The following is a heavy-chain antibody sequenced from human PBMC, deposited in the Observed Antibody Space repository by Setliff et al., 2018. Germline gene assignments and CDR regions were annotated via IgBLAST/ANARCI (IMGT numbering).Heavy chain of an antibody. J-gene: IGHJ3*02. CDR1: GGSISSGDYY. CDR2: IHYTGVA. D-gene: IGHD5-12*01. Sequence: SETLSLTCTVSGGSISSGDYYWSWIRQPPGKGLEWIGYIHYTGVAFYSPSLKSRAAIAMDTSKNQVTLRLASVTAADTAVYYCAREVDIPIQSDGFDIWGRGSMVTVSS. V-gene: IGHV4-30-4*08. CDR3: AREVDIPIQSDGFDI.